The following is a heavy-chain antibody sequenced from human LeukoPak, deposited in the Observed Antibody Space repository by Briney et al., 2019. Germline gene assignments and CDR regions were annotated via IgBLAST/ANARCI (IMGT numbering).Heavy chain of an antibody. CDR3: ARIQAPGVIITHYYYYYMDV. V-gene: IGHV4-39*07. J-gene: IGHJ6*03. Sequence: SETLSLTCTVSGGSISSNSYYWGWIRQPPGKGLEWIGSIYYSGTTYYNPSLKSRVTISVDTSKNQFSLKLSSVTAADTAVYYCARIQAPGVIITHYYYYYMDVWGKGTTVTVSS. CDR2: IYYSGTT. D-gene: IGHD3-10*01. CDR1: GGSISSNSYY.